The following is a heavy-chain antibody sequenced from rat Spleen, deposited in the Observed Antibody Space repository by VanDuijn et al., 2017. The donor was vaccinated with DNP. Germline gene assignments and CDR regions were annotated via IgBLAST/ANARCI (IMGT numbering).Heavy chain of an antibody. J-gene: IGHJ4*01. V-gene: IGHV5-7*01. CDR1: GFTFSNYD. D-gene: IGHD1-9*01. CDR3: ARHGDYGYNGGAMDA. Sequence: EVQLVESGGGLVQPGRSMKLSCAASGFTFSNYDMAWVRQAPKKGLEWVATISYDGSSTYYRDSVKGRFTISRDNAKSTLYLQRDSLRSEDTATYYCARHGDYGYNGGAMDAWGQGTSVTVSS. CDR2: ISYDGSST.